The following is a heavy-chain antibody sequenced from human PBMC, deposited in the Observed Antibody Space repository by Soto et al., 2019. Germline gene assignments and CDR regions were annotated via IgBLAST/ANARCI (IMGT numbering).Heavy chain of an antibody. CDR2: ISYDGSNK. CDR1: GFTFSSYA. V-gene: IGHV3-30-3*01. Sequence: QVQLVESGGGVVQPGRSLRLSCAASGFTFSSYAMHWVRQAPGKGLEWVAVISYDGSNKYYADSVKGRFTISRDDSKNTLFLQMNSLRAEDTAVYYCARDGISMIVVVIEGGAFDYWGQGTLVTVSS. D-gene: IGHD3-22*01. J-gene: IGHJ4*02. CDR3: ARDGISMIVVVIEGGAFDY.